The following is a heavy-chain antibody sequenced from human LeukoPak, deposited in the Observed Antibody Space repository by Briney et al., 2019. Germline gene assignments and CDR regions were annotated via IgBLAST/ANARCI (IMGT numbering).Heavy chain of an antibody. CDR2: FDPEDGEP. CDR1: GNSLSETS. Sequence: ASVKVSCQVSGNSLSETSIHWVSQAPGQWLEWMGGFDPEDGEPIFAQRFQGRFSMTEDTSADTAYMELSSLRPEDTAVYYCATADKWEPLDYWGQGTLVTVSS. J-gene: IGHJ4*02. CDR3: ATADKWEPLDY. V-gene: IGHV1-24*01. D-gene: IGHD1-26*01.